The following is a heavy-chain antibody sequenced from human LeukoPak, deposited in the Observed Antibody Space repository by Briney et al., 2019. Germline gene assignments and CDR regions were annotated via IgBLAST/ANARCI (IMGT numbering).Heavy chain of an antibody. J-gene: IGHJ4*02. Sequence: SETLSLTCTVSGGSISSSSYYWSWIRQPPGKGLEWIGYIYYSGSTSYNPSLKSRVTISIDTSKNQFSLKLSSVTAANTAVYYCARGVASSSGYYYDSSDSYGTEFDYWGQGSLVTVSS. CDR3: ARGVASSSGYYYDSSDSYGTEFDY. CDR2: IYYSGST. V-gene: IGHV4-61*01. CDR1: GGSISSSSYY. D-gene: IGHD3-22*01.